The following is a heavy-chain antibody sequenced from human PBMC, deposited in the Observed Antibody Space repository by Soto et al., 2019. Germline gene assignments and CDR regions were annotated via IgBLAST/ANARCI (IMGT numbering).Heavy chain of an antibody. CDR3: AKDSSYDFWSGYYPEGYMDV. D-gene: IGHD3-3*01. CDR2: ISGSGGST. J-gene: IGHJ6*03. Sequence: GGSLRLSCAASGFTFSSYAMSWVRQAPGKGLEWVSAISGSGGSTYYADSVKGRFTISRDNSKNTLDLEMNSLGAEETAVYYCAKDSSYDFWSGYYPEGYMDVWGKGTTVTVSS. V-gene: IGHV3-23*01. CDR1: GFTFSSYA.